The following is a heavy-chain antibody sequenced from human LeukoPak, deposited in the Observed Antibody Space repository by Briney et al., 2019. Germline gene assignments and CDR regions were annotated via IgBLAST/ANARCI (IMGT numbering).Heavy chain of an antibody. CDR3: ARGRSGWLQYCAFY. Sequence: QPGGSLRLSCAASGFTFSSYEMNWVRQAPGKGLEWVSYISSSGSTIYYADSVKGRFTISRDNAKNSLYLQMNSLRAEDTAVYYCARGRSGWLQYCAFYWGQGTLVTVSS. CDR2: ISSSGSTI. D-gene: IGHD5-24*01. CDR1: GFTFSSYE. J-gene: IGHJ4*02. V-gene: IGHV3-48*03.